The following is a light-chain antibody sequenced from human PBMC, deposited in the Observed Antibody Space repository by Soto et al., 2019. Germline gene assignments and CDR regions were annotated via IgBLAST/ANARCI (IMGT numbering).Light chain of an antibody. J-gene: IGLJ2*01. CDR1: TGAVTSGNY. CDR3: LLYYGGAHLV. V-gene: IGLV7-43*01. Sequence: QTVVTQEPSLTVSPGGTVTLTCASSTGAVTSGNYPSWFQQKPGQAPRTLIYTTNSRHSWTPARFSGSRLGGNAALTLSGVQPGDEADDYCLLYYGGAHLVFGGGTKLTLL. CDR2: TTN.